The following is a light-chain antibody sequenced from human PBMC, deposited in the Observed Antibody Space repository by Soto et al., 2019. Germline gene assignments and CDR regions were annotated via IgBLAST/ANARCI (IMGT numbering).Light chain of an antibody. J-gene: IGLJ1*01. Sequence: QSALTQPASVSGSPGQSITISCTGTSSDVGTYNYVSWYQQHPGKAPKLIIYDVSNRPSGVSNRFSGSKSGNTASLTISGLQAEDEADYYCSSYTRSSTLSVFATGTKLTVL. CDR3: SSYTRSSTLSV. V-gene: IGLV2-14*01. CDR1: SSDVGTYNY. CDR2: DVS.